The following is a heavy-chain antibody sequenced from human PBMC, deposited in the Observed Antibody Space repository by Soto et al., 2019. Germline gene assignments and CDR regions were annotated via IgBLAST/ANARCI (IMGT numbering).Heavy chain of an antibody. CDR3: ARVFNCSGGSCYFDY. V-gene: IGHV4-34*01. CDR1: GGSFSGYY. J-gene: IGHJ4*02. CDR2: INHSGST. D-gene: IGHD2-15*01. Sequence: QVQLQQWGAGLLKPSETLSLTCAVYGGSFSGYYWSWIRQPPGKGLEWIGEINHSGSTNYNPSLKSRVTISVDTSKNQFSRKLSSVSAADTAVYYCARVFNCSGGSCYFDYWGQGTLVTVSA.